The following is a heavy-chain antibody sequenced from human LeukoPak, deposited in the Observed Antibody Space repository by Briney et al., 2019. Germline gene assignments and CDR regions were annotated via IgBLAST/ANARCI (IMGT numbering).Heavy chain of an antibody. V-gene: IGHV3-43*01. J-gene: IGHJ6*02. CDR2: ISWDGGST. CDR3: AKGLWFGELDPVDV. Sequence: PGGSLRLSCAASGFTFGDYTMHWVRQAPGKGLEWVSLISWDGGSTYYADSVKGRFTISRDNSKNSLYLQMNSLRTEDTALYYCAKGLWFGELDPVDVWGQGTTVTVSS. CDR1: GFTFGDYT. D-gene: IGHD3-10*01.